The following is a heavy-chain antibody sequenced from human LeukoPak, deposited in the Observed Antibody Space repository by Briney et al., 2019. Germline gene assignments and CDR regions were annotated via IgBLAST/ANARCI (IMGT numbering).Heavy chain of an antibody. CDR3: ARDRAWNYFDY. D-gene: IGHD3-3*01. Sequence: GGSLRLSCAPSGFTFGRHGMHWVRQAPGKGLEWVAIISNDGSRKYYAHSVEGRSTISRDNSKNTLYLQMDSLRAEDTAVYYCARDRAWNYFDYWGQGTLVTVSS. V-gene: IGHV3-30*03. CDR2: ISNDGSRK. J-gene: IGHJ4*02. CDR1: GFTFGRHG.